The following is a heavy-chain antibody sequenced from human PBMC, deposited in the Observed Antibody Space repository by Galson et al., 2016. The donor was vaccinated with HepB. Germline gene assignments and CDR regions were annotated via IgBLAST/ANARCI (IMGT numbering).Heavy chain of an antibody. CDR3: AKDTKGFYYYMDV. D-gene: IGHD3-3*01. J-gene: IGHJ6*03. CDR1: GFTLSTYA. Sequence: SLRLSCAASGFTLSTYAMSWVRQPPGKGLEWVSAISGSGDVTYYADSVKGRFTISRDTSMNTLYLQMNSLRGEDTAVYYCAKDTKGFYYYMDVWGKGTTVTVSS. V-gene: IGHV3-23*01. CDR2: ISGSGDVT.